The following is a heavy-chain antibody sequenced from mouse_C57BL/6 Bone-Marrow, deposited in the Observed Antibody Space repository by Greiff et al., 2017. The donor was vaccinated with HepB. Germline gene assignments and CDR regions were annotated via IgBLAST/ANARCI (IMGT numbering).Heavy chain of an antibody. CDR2: IDPENGDT. J-gene: IGHJ2*01. D-gene: IGHD2-4*01. CDR1: GFNIKDDY. CDR3: TTYDDPDYLDY. Sequence: EVQLQQSGAELVRPGASVKLSCTASGFNIKDDYMHWVKQRTEKGLEWIGWIDPENGDTAYDSKFKGKATITTDKSSNTAYLQRISLTYEDTAVYAGTTYDDPDYLDYWGQGTTLTVSS. V-gene: IGHV14-4*01.